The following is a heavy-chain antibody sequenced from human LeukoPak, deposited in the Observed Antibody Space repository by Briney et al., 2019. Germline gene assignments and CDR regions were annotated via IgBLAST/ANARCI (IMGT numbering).Heavy chain of an antibody. D-gene: IGHD3-22*01. CDR3: ARDASYYESSGYYDAFDI. V-gene: IGHV3-7*01. CDR2: IKRDGSEK. CDR1: AFTFSRYW. J-gene: IGHJ3*02. Sequence: GGSLRLSCTASAFTFSRYWMIWVRQAPGKGLEWVANIKRDGSEKYYVDSVKGRFTISRDNAKNSLFLQMNGLRVEDTAVYYCARDASYYESSGYYDAFDICGQGTMVTVSS.